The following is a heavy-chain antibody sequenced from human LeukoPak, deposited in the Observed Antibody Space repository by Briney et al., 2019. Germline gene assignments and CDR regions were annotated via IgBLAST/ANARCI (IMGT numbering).Heavy chain of an antibody. CDR2: IYYSGST. D-gene: IGHD6-19*01. CDR1: GGSISSGGYY. V-gene: IGHV4-31*03. J-gene: IGHJ4*02. CDR3: ARGAYSSGWYFYFLY. Sequence: SQTLSLTCTVSGGSISSGGYYWSWIRQHPGKGLEWIGYIYYSGSTYYNPSLKSRVTISVDTSKNQFSLKLSSVTAADTAVYYCARGAYSSGWYFYFLYWGQGTLVTVSS.